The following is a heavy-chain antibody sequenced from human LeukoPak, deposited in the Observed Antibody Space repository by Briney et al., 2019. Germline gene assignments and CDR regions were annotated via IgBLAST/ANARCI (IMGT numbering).Heavy chain of an antibody. CDR3: ARTREGWDIVVVPAAKQNWFDP. CDR1: GGSFSGYY. Sequence: SETLSLTCAVYGGSFSGYYWNWIRQPPGKGLEWIGEINHSGSTNYNPSLKSRVTISVDTSKNQFSLKLSSVTAADTAVYYCARTREGWDIVVVPAAKQNWFDPWGQGTLVTVSS. V-gene: IGHV4-34*01. J-gene: IGHJ5*02. CDR2: INHSGST. D-gene: IGHD2-2*01.